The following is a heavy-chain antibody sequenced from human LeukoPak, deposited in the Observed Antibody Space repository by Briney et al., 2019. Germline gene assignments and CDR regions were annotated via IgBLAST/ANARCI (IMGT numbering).Heavy chain of an antibody. J-gene: IGHJ4*02. D-gene: IGHD6-13*01. Sequence: ASVKVSCKASGYTLTGYYIHCVRQAPGQGLEWMGWINPNSGGTNYAQKFQGRVTMTSDTSISTAYMELSRLRSDDTAVYYCARDEAGAGTDLDSWGQGTLVTVSS. CDR1: GYTLTGYY. CDR3: ARDEAGAGTDLDS. V-gene: IGHV1-2*02. CDR2: INPNSGGT.